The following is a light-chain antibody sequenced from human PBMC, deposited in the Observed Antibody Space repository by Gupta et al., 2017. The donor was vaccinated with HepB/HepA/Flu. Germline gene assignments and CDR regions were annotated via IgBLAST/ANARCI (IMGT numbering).Light chain of an antibody. Sequence: QSVLTQPPSVSAAPGQKVTISCSGSSSNIGNNYVPWYQQLPGTAPKLLIYDNNKRPSGIPDRFSGSKSGTSATLSTXGXQTGDEXDYYCGTWDSSMSAWVFGGGTKLTVL. CDR3: GTWDSSMSAWV. CDR2: DNN. J-gene: IGLJ3*02. CDR1: SSNIGNNY. V-gene: IGLV1-51*01.